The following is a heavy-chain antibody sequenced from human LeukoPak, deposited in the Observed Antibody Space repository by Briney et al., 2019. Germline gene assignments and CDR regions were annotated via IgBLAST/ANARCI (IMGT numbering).Heavy chain of an antibody. V-gene: IGHV3-48*03. Sequence: PGGSLRLSCAACGFTFSSYEMNGVRQAPGKGLEWVSYISSSGSTIYYADSVKGRFTISRDNAKNSLYLQMNSLSAEHTAVYYCARDRPGGWFDAFDIWGQGTMVTVSS. D-gene: IGHD6-19*01. J-gene: IGHJ3*02. CDR3: ARDRPGGWFDAFDI. CDR1: GFTFSSYE. CDR2: ISSSGSTI.